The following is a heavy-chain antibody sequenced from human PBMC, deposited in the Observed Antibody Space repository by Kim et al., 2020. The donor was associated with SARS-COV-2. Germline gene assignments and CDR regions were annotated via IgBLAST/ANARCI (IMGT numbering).Heavy chain of an antibody. CDR1: GLTVSGNY. V-gene: IGHV3-53*01. CDR3: ARDDHY. CDR2: IYDGGTT. D-gene: IGHD3-10*01. J-gene: IGHJ4*02. Sequence: GGSLRLSCAGSGLTVSGNYMSWVRQAPGKGLEWVSVIYDGGTTNYADSVKGRFTISRDNSKNTLYLQMNSRSAEDTAVYYCARDDHYWGQGTLVTVSS.